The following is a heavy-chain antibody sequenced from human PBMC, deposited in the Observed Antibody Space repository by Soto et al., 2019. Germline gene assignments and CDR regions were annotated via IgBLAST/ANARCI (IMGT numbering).Heavy chain of an antibody. CDR3: ARDEGGLDGMDV. J-gene: IGHJ6*02. Sequence: GGSLRLSCAASGFTFSSYGMHWVRQAPGKGLEWVAVIWYDGSNKYYADSVKGRFTINPDTSKNQFSLQLNSVTPEDTAVYYCARDEGGLDGMDVWGQGTTVTVSS. CDR1: GFTFSSYG. CDR2: IWYDGSNK. D-gene: IGHD6-25*01. V-gene: IGHV3-33*08.